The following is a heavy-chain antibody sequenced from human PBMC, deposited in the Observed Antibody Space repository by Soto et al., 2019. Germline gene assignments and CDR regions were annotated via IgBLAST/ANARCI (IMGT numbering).Heavy chain of an antibody. CDR3: ATPGSSSSSDAFDI. V-gene: IGHV4-34*01. J-gene: IGHJ3*02. Sequence: SETLSLTCAVYGGSVSGYYWSWIRHPPGKGLEWIGEINHSGSPHYNPSLKSRVTISVDPSKNQFSLKLSSVTAADTAVYYCATPGSSSSSDAFDIWGQRTMVTVSS. CDR2: INHSGSP. D-gene: IGHD6-6*01. CDR1: GGSVSGYY.